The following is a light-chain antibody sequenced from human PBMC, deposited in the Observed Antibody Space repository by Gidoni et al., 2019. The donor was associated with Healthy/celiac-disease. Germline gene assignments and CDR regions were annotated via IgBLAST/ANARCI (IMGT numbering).Light chain of an antibody. V-gene: IGKV1-33*01. CDR3: QQYDSLPLT. Sequence: DIQMTQSPSSLSASVGDRVTITCQASQDISNYLNWYQQKPGKAPKLLIYDASSLETGVPERFSGSGSGTDFSFTISSLQPEDIATYYCQQYDSLPLTFGGGTKVEIE. CDR2: DAS. CDR1: QDISNY. J-gene: IGKJ4*01.